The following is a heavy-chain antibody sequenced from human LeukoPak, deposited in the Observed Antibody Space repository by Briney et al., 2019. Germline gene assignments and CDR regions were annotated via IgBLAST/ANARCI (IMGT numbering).Heavy chain of an antibody. D-gene: IGHD3-9*01. CDR3: ARVPILTGSYYFDY. V-gene: IGHV3-64*01. CDR2: INANGDKT. J-gene: IGHJ4*02. Sequence: GGSLRLSCEASGFAFSSYAFHWVRQAPGKGLEYVSAINANGDKTYYANSVKGRFAISRDNFKNTLYLQMGSLRTEDMAVYYCARVPILTGSYYFDYWGRGILVTVSS. CDR1: GFAFSSYA.